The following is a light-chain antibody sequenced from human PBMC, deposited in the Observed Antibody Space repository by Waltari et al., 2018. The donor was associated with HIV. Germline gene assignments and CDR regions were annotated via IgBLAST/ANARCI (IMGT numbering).Light chain of an antibody. CDR1: QGISSY. J-gene: IGKJ5*01. V-gene: IGKV1-8*01. Sequence: AIRMTQSPSSFSPSTGDRVTITCRASQGISSYLAWYQQKPGKAPKLLIYAASTLQSGVPSRFSGSGSGTDFTLTISCLQSEDFVTYYCQQYYSYPLHFGQGTRLEIK. CDR2: AAS. CDR3: QQYYSYPLH.